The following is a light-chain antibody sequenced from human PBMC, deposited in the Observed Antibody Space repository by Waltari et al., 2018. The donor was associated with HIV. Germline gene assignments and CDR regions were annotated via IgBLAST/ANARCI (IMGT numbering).Light chain of an antibody. J-gene: IGLJ3*02. CDR1: TSDADSFDY. CDR2: EVS. V-gene: IGLV2-14*01. Sequence: QSALTQPAYVSGSPGQSITISCTGPTSDADSFDYVSWYQHHPGKVPTLIIYEVSFRASGFSNRFSASKSCNTTSLTISGLQAEDEAVYYCGSYTATNSMMFGGGTKLTVL. CDR3: GSYTATNSMM.